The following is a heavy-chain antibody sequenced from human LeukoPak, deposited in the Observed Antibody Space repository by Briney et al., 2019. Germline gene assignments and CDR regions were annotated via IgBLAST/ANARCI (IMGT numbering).Heavy chain of an antibody. D-gene: IGHD4/OR15-4a*01. J-gene: IGHJ6*02. V-gene: IGHV3-33*01. CDR2: IRSDAGSQ. CDR3: SRSSYGATYYYGVDV. Sequence: GGSLRLSCAASGFTFSSYGMQCVRQAPGKGLEWVAVIRSDAGSQYYADSVRGRFSISRDNSMNTLFLHMNSLRAEDTAVYYCSRSSYGATYYYGVDVWGQGTAVTVSS. CDR1: GFTFSSYG.